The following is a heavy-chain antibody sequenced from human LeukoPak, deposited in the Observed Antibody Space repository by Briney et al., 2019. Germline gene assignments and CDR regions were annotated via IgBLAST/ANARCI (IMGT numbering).Heavy chain of an antibody. CDR2: VSYDGTNT. D-gene: IGHD6-13*01. J-gene: IGHJ4*02. Sequence: GRSLRLSCAASGFSFNIYGMHWVRQAPGKGLEWVAVVSYDGTNTYYADSVKGRFTISRDNSKNTLYLQMNSLRAEDTAVYYCAKDGDFSSTWYGPQYFDHWGQGTLVTVSS. V-gene: IGHV3-30*18. CDR3: AKDGDFSSTWYGPQYFDH. CDR1: GFSFNIYG.